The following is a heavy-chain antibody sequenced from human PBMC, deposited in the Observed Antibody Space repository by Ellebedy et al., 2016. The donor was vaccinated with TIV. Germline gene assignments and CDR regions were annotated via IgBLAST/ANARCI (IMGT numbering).Heavy chain of an antibody. CDR2: IKSKTDGGTT. D-gene: IGHD6-19*01. J-gene: IGHJ4*02. CDR3: ASGYSGGWYGIDH. CDR1: GGSIRSYY. V-gene: IGHV3-15*01. Sequence: ETLSLTCTVSGGSIRSYYWSWVRQAPGKGLEWVGRIKSKTDGGTTDYAAPVKGRFTISRDDSKNTLSLQMNSLKTEDTAVYYCASGYSGGWYGIDHWGQGSLVTVSS.